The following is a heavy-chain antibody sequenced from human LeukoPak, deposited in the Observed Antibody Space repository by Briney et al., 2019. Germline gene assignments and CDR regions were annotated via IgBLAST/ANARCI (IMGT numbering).Heavy chain of an antibody. J-gene: IGHJ5*02. CDR1: GFTFSSYA. Sequence: PGGSLGLSCAASGFTFSSYAMSWVRQAPGKGLEWVSAISGSGGSTYYADSVKGRFTISRDNPKNTLYLQMNSLRAEDTAVYYCAKGLGGGNWFDPWGQGTLVTVSS. V-gene: IGHV3-23*01. CDR2: ISGSGGST. CDR3: AKGLGGGNWFDP. D-gene: IGHD3-16*01.